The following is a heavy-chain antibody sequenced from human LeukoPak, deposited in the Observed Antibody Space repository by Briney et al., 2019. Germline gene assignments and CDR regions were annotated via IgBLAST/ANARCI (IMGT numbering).Heavy chain of an antibody. CDR2: IIPILGIA. V-gene: IGHV1-69*04. D-gene: IGHD4-17*01. CDR3: ARSPDNYGDYEPYDY. CDR1: GGTFSSYA. Sequence: GASVKVSCKASGGTFSSYAISWVRQAPGQGLEWMGRIIPILGIANYAQKFQGRVTITADKSTSTAYMELSSLRSEDTAEYYCARSPDNYGDYEPYDYWGQGTLVTVSS. J-gene: IGHJ4*02.